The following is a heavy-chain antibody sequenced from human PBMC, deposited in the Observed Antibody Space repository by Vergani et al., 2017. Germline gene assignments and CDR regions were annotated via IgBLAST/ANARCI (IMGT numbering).Heavy chain of an antibody. J-gene: IGHJ6*03. Sequence: QVQLVQSGAEVKKPGASVKVSCKASGYTFTSYYMHWVRQAPGQGLEWMGIINPSGGSTSYAQKFQGRVTMTRDTSTSTVYMELSSLRSEDTAVYYCARANCWSGYRYRNYYYYMDVWGKGTTVTVSS. CDR1: GYTFTSYY. V-gene: IGHV1-46*01. CDR2: INPSGGST. D-gene: IGHD3-3*01. CDR3: ARANCWSGYRYRNYYYYMDV.